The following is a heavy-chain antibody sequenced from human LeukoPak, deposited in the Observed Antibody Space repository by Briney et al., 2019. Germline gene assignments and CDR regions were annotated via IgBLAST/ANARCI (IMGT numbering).Heavy chain of an antibody. V-gene: IGHV1-24*01. D-gene: IGHD1-14*01. CDR2: FDPEDGET. CDR3: ATGIEPNSSLGDY. CDR1: GYTLTELS. Sequence: ASVKVSWKVSGYTLTELSMHWVRQAPGKGLEWMGGFDPEDGETIYAQKFQGRGTMTEDTSTDTAYMELSSLRSEDTAVYYCATGIEPNSSLGDYWGQGTLVTVSS. J-gene: IGHJ4*02.